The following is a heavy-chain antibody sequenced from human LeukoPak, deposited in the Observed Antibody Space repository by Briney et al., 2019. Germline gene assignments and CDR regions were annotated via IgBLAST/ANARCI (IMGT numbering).Heavy chain of an antibody. CDR1: GYTFTDYA. D-gene: IGHD1-14*01. CDR2: INPSGGST. J-gene: IGHJ6*03. CDR3: ARSSGRSPNREYMDV. V-gene: IGHV1-46*01. Sequence: ASVKVSCKASGYTFTDYALHWVRQAPGQGLEWMGIINPSGGSTSYAQKFQGRVTMTRDTSTSTVYMELSSLRSEDTAVYYCARSSGRSPNREYMDVWGKGTTVTVSS.